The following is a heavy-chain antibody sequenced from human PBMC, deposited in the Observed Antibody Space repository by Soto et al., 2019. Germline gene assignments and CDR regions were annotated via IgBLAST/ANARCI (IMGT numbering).Heavy chain of an antibody. CDR1: GGSFSGYY. D-gene: IGHD1-26*01. CDR2: INHSGST. CDR3: ARGRYRNWFDP. J-gene: IGHJ5*02. Sequence: QVQLQQWGAGLLKPSETLSLTCAVYGGSFSGYYWSWIRQPPGKGLEWIGEINHSGSTNYNPSLKSRVTISVDTSKNQFSLKLSSVTAADTAVYYCARGRYRNWFDPWGQGTLVTVSS. V-gene: IGHV4-34*01.